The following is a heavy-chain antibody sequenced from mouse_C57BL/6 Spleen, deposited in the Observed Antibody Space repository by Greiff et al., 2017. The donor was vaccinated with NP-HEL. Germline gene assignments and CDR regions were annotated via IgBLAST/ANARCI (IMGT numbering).Heavy chain of an antibody. CDR3: ARGDDYVYYAMDY. V-gene: IGHV1-4*01. J-gene: IGHJ4*01. CDR2: INPSSGYT. Sequence: VQLQQSGAELARPGASVKMSCKASGYTFTSYTMHWVKQRPGQGLEWIGYINPSSGYTKYNQKFKDKATLTADKSSSTAYMQLSSLTSEDSAVYYCARGDDYVYYAMDYWGQGTSVTVSS. CDR1: GYTFTSYT. D-gene: IGHD2-4*01.